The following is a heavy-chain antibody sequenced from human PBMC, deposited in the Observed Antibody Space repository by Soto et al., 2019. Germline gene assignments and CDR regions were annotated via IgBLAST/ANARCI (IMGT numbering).Heavy chain of an antibody. Sequence: SETLSLTCAVSGGSISSSNWWSWVRQPPGKGLEWIGEIYHSGSTNYNPSLKSRVTISVDKSKNQFSLKLSSVTAADTAVYYCASFXAGYSSGWYAVEPHYFDYWGQGTLVTVS. D-gene: IGHD6-19*01. CDR3: ASFXAGYSSGWYAVEPHYFDY. CDR2: IYHSGST. CDR1: GGSISSSNW. V-gene: IGHV4-4*02. J-gene: IGHJ4*02.